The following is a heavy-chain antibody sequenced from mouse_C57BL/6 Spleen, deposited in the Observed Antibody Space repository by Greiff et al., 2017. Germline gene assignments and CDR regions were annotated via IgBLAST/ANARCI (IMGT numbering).Heavy chain of an antibody. CDR3: AKSTTVVANDYAMDY. Sequence: VNVVESGPGLVQPSQSLSITCTVSGFSLTSYGVHWVRQSPGKGLEWLGVIWRGGSTDYNAAFMSGLGITNGNSKSQVFFKMNRLQGDDTAIYYCAKSTTVVANDYAMDYWGQGTSVTVSS. CDR2: IWRGGST. D-gene: IGHD1-1*01. V-gene: IGHV2-5*01. CDR1: GFSLTSYG. J-gene: IGHJ4*01.